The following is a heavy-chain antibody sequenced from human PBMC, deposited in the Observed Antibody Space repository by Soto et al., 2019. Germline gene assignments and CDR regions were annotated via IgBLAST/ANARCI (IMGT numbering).Heavy chain of an antibody. Sequence: PSETLSLTCTVSGDSITSGRSYWNWIRQHPGKGLEWIGYIYYSGSTYYNPSLKSRVTISVDTSKNQFSLKLSSVTAADTAVYYCARVTGERWLQFGHYFDYWGQGTLVTVSS. CDR3: ARVTGERWLQFGHYFDY. CDR2: IYYSGST. D-gene: IGHD3-10*01. J-gene: IGHJ4*02. V-gene: IGHV4-31*03. CDR1: GDSITSGRSY.